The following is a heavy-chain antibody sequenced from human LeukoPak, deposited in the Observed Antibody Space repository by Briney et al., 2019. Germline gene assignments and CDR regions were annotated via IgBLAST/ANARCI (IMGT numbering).Heavy chain of an antibody. D-gene: IGHD3-10*01. CDR3: ARGGFHYYGMDV. J-gene: IGHJ6*02. CDR1: GYTFTSYG. V-gene: IGHV1-69*04. CDR2: IIPILGIA. Sequence: ASVKVSCKASGYTFTSYGISWVRQAPGQGLEWMGRIIPILGIANYAQKFQGRVTITADKSTSTAYMELSSLRSEDTAVYYCARGGFHYYGMDVWGQGTTVTVSS.